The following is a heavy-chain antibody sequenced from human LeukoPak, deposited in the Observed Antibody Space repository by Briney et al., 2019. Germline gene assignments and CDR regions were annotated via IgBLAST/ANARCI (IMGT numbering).Heavy chain of an antibody. CDR3: AKVPAGGVVVPAAIGYYYYYMDV. J-gene: IGHJ6*03. CDR2: IRYEGSNK. D-gene: IGHD2-2*01. CDR1: GFTFSSYG. V-gene: IGHV3-30*02. Sequence: PGGSLRLSCAASGFTFSSYGMHWVRQAPGKGLEWVAFIRYEGSNKYYADSVKGRFTISRDNSKNTLYLQMNSLRAEDTAVYYCAKVPAGGVVVPAAIGYYYYYMDVWGKGTTVTVSS.